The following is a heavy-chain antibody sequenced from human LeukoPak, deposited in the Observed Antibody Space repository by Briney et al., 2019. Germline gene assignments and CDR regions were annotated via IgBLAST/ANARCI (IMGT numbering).Heavy chain of an antibody. CDR3: ARQFYYDRSGFFEGAY. J-gene: IGHJ4*02. V-gene: IGHV5-51*01. Sequence: GESLKISCKGSGYKFTNYWIGWVRQMPGKGLEWMRSVYPGDSDARYSPSFQGQVTVSADRSISTAYLQWSSLKASDTAMYYCARQFYYDRSGFFEGAYWGQGSLVTVSS. CDR1: GYKFTNYW. D-gene: IGHD3-22*01. CDR2: VYPGDSDA.